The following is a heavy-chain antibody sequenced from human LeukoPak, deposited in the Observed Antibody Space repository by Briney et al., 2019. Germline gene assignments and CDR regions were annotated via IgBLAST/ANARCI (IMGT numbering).Heavy chain of an antibody. CDR3: ARSIVVVPAAIGY. Sequence: ASVKVSCKASGGTFSYGISWVRQAPGQGLEWMGGIIPIFDTIHYAQNFQGRVTITADKSTSTAYMELSSLRSDDTAVYYCARSIVVVPAAIGYWGQGTLVTVSS. D-gene: IGHD2-2*02. CDR1: GGTFSYG. CDR2: IIPIFDTI. J-gene: IGHJ4*02. V-gene: IGHV1-69*06.